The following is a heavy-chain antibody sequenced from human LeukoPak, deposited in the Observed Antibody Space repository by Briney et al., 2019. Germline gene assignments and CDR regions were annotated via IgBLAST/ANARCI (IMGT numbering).Heavy chain of an antibody. CDR3: ARGDSSSWPDLDY. V-gene: IGHV3-74*01. CDR2: INSAGSST. CDR1: GFTFSSYW. J-gene: IGHJ4*02. Sequence: PGGSLRLSCAASGFTFSSYWMHWVRQAPGKGLVWISRINSAGSSTSYADSVKGRFTISRDNAKNTLYLQMNSLRAEDTAVYYCARGDSSSWPDLDYWGQGTLVTVSS. D-gene: IGHD6-13*01.